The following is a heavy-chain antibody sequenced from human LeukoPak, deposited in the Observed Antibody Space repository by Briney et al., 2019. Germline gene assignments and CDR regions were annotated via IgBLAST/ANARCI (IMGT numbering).Heavy chain of an antibody. V-gene: IGHV4-39*01. CDR1: GGSISSSSYY. CDR3: ARRDSYSSGYYYFDY. J-gene: IGHJ4*02. D-gene: IGHD3-22*01. Sequence: SSETLSLTCTVSGGSISSSSYYWGWIRQPPGKGLDWIGIINYRGNTYYNPSLKSRVTISVDTSKNQFSLKLSSVTAADTAVYYCARRDSYSSGYYYFDYWGQGTLVTVSS. CDR2: INYRGNT.